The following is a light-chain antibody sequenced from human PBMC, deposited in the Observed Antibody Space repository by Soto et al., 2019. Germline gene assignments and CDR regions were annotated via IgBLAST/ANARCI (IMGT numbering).Light chain of an antibody. V-gene: IGKV1-39*01. CDR2: LAS. J-gene: IGKJ1*01. Sequence: DIQMTQSPSSLSVSVGDAITITCRASQAINTYLSRFQQKPGKAPKLLIYLASSLETGVPSRFSGSGSGTYFTLTISSLQPEDFATYYCQQSHSSPPTFGQGTRVEIK. CDR1: QAINTY. CDR3: QQSHSSPPT.